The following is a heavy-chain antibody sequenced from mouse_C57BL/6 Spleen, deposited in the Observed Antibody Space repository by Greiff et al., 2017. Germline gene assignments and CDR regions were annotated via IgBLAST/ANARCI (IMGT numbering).Heavy chain of an antibody. D-gene: IGHD4-1*01. J-gene: IGHJ4*01. CDR2: INSDGGST. Sequence: EVKVVESGGGLVQPGESLKFSCESNEYEFPSHDMSWVRKTPEKRLELVAAINSDGGSTYYPDTMERRFIISRDNTKKTLYLQMSSLRSEDTALYYCARHGLGRKAMDYWGQGTSVTVSS. CDR3: ARHGLGRKAMDY. CDR1: EYEFPSHD. V-gene: IGHV5-2*01.